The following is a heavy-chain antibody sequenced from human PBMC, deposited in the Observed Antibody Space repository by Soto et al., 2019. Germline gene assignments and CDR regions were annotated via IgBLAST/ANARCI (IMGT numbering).Heavy chain of an antibody. J-gene: IGHJ4*02. Sequence: GGSLRLSCAASGFTFSSYWMHWVRQAPGKGLVWVSRINSDGSSTRNADSVKGRFNISRDNAKNTLYLQMNSLSAEDTAVYYCASDPNYGDDVGYFDYWGQGTMVTVSS. CDR3: ASDPNYGDDVGYFDY. CDR2: INSDGSST. CDR1: GFTFSSYW. D-gene: IGHD4-17*01. V-gene: IGHV3-74*01.